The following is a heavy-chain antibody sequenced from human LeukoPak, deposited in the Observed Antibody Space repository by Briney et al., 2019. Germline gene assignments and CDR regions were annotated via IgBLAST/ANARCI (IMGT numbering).Heavy chain of an antibody. CDR1: GGSISSSSYY. CDR3: ARLKYSYGYFDY. J-gene: IGHJ4*02. D-gene: IGHD5-18*01. V-gene: IGHV4-39*01. CDR2: IYYNGST. Sequence: SETLSLTCTVSGGSISSSSYYWGWIRQPPGKGLEWIGSIYYNGSTYDNPSLKSRVTMYVDTYKKQFSLKVASVTAADTAVYYCARLKYSYGYFDYWGQGTLVTVSS.